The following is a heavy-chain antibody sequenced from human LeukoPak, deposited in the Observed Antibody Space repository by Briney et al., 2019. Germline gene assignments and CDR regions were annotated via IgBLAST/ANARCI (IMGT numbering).Heavy chain of an antibody. V-gene: IGHV4-4*07. CDR2: IYDGGKT. CDR1: GGFISSYF. D-gene: IGHD5-12*01. CDR3: ARDYIVETGVVAFDN. Sequence: SETLSLTCSVSGGFISSYFWNWIRQPAGKGLEWVGHIYDGGKTNYNPSLRGRATISVDTSSNQFSLELRSVTAADTAVYYCARDYIVETGVVAFDNWGQGTMVTVSS. J-gene: IGHJ3*02.